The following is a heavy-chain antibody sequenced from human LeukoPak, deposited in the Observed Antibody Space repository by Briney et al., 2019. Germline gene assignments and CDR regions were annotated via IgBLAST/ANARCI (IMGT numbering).Heavy chain of an antibody. V-gene: IGHV1-69*05. D-gene: IGHD5-24*01. CDR1: GGTFSSYA. CDR3: ARAKSRGMATFYFDY. J-gene: IGHJ4*02. CDR2: IIPIFGTA. Sequence: SVKVSCKASGGTFSSYAVSWVRQAPGQGLEWMGRIIPIFGTANYAQKFQGRVTITTDESTSTAYMELSSLRSEDTAVYYCARAKSRGMATFYFDYWGQGTLVTVSS.